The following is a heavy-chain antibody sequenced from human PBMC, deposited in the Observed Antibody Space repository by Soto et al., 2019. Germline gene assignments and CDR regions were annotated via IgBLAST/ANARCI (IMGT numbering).Heavy chain of an antibody. CDR3: ARAPYYYGSGSYYGDFDY. V-gene: IGHV1-69*02. CDR2: IIPILGIA. Sequence: ASVKVSCKASGGTFSSYTISWVRQAPGQGLEWMGRIIPILGIANYAQKFQGRVTITADKSTSTAYMELSSLRSEDTAVYYCARAPYYYGSGSYYGDFDYWGQGTLVTVSS. J-gene: IGHJ4*02. CDR1: GGTFSSYT. D-gene: IGHD3-10*01.